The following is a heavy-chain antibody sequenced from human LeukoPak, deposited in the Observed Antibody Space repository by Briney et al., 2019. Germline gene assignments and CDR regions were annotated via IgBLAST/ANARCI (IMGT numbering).Heavy chain of an antibody. D-gene: IGHD5-18*01. CDR3: ARDIRGYTNGYSFYY. Sequence: SETLSLTCTVSGGSISSYYWSWIRQPAGKGLEWIGRIYTSGSTNYNPSLKSRVTMSVDTSKNQFSLKLRSVTVASAAADVYARDIRGYTNGYSFYYWGQGTLVTVSS. J-gene: IGHJ4*02. V-gene: IGHV4-4*07. CDR2: IYTSGST. CDR1: GGSISSYY.